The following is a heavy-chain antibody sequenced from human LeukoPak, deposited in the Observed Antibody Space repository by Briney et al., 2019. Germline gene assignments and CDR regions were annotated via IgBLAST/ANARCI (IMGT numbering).Heavy chain of an antibody. CDR2: IYPGDSDT. D-gene: IGHD1-26*01. J-gene: IGHJ4*02. CDR1: GYRFTSYW. Sequence: GESLKSSFKGSGYRFTSYWIGWVRQMPGKGLEWMGIIYPGDSDTRYSPSFQGQVTISADKSISTAYLHWSSLKASDTAMYYCAIASELAECFDYWGQGTLVTVSS. CDR3: AIASELAECFDY. V-gene: IGHV5-51*01.